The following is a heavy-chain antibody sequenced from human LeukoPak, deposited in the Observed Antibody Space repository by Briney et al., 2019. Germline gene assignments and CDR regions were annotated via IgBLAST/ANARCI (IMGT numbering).Heavy chain of an antibody. D-gene: IGHD2-2*01. CDR3: ARGTQRAFDI. Sequence: GGSLRLSCAASGFTFSSYAMSWVRQAPGKGLEWVSAISGSGGSTYYADSVKGRFTISRDNAKNSLYLQMNSLRDEGSAVYYCARGTQRAFDIWGQGTMVTVSS. CDR1: GFTFSSYA. CDR2: ISGSGGST. J-gene: IGHJ3*02. V-gene: IGHV3-23*01.